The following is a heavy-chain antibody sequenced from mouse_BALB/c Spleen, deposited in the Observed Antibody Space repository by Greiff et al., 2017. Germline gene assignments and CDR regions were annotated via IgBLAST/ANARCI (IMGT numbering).Heavy chain of an antibody. D-gene: IGHD1-1*01. CDR3: ARQPSYYYGSSYFDY. CDR2: ISYSGST. J-gene: IGHJ2*01. V-gene: IGHV3-2*02. CDR1: GYSITSDYA. Sequence: EVKLQESGPGLVKPSQSLSLTCTVTGYSITSDYAWNWIRQFPGNKLEWMGYISYSGSTSYNPSLKSRISITRDTSKNQFFLQLNSVTTEDTATYYCARQPSYYYGSSYFDYWGQGTTLTVSS.